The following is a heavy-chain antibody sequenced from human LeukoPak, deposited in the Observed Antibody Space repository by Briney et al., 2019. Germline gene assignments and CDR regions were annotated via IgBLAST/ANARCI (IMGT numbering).Heavy chain of an antibody. Sequence: SETLSLTCAVYGGSFSGYYWSWIRHPPRKGLEWIGEINHSGSTNYNPSLKSRVTISVDTSKNQFSLKLSSVTAADTAVYYCARARGYSSSWYDYWGQGTLVTVSS. V-gene: IGHV4-34*01. J-gene: IGHJ4*02. D-gene: IGHD6-13*01. CDR1: GGSFSGYY. CDR2: INHSGST. CDR3: ARARGYSSSWYDY.